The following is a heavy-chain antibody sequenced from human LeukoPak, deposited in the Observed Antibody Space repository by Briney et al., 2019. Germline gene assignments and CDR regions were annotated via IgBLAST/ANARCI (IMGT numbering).Heavy chain of an antibody. CDR2: ISYDGSNK. D-gene: IGHD3-16*02. V-gene: IGHV3-30*18. Sequence: GGSLRLSWAASGFTFISYGIHWVRQAPGKGLEWVAVISYDGSNKYYADSVKGRFTISRDNSKNTLYLQMNSLRAVYTAVYYCAKPGEGLRLGELSPYFDYWGQGTLVTVSS. J-gene: IGHJ4*02. CDR3: AKPGEGLRLGELSPYFDY. CDR1: GFTFISYG.